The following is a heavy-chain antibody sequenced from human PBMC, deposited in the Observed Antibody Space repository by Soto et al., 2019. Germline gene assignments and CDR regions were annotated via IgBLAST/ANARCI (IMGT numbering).Heavy chain of an antibody. CDR2: ISCDGGKT. Sequence: GGSLRLSCAASGFTFSDYWMHWVRQAPGKGLEWVAVISCDGGKTYYADSVKGRFTISRDNSKDTLYLQMNSLRAEDMAVYYCAKDVAVAPISFDYWGQGTLVTVSS. D-gene: IGHD6-19*01. V-gene: IGHV3-33*06. CDR3: AKDVAVAPISFDY. J-gene: IGHJ4*02. CDR1: GFTFSDYW.